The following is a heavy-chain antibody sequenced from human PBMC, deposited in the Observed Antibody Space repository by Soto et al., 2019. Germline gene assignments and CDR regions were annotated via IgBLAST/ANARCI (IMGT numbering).Heavy chain of an antibody. V-gene: IGHV3-48*02. CDR2: ISSSSTI. CDR1: GFTFSSYS. Sequence: EVQLVESGGGLVQPGGSLRLSCAASGFTFSSYSMNWVRQAPGKGLEWVSYISSSSTIYYADSVKGRFTISRDNAKNSLYLQMNSLRDEDTAVYYCATYSSGYPFDYWGQGTLVTVSS. CDR3: ATYSSGYPFDY. J-gene: IGHJ4*02. D-gene: IGHD3-22*01.